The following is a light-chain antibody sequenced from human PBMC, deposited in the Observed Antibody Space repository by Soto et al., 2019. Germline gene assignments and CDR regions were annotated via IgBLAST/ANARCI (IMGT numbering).Light chain of an antibody. CDR3: QQDEAYPLT. J-gene: IGKJ4*01. CDR2: KAS. Sequence: DIQMTQSPSTLSASVGDRVTITCRASQSIRSWLAWYQQKPGKAPELLIQKASSLQSGVPSRFSGSGSGTEFILTISSLQPDDFASYYCQQDEAYPLTFGGGTKVEIK. V-gene: IGKV1-5*03. CDR1: QSIRSW.